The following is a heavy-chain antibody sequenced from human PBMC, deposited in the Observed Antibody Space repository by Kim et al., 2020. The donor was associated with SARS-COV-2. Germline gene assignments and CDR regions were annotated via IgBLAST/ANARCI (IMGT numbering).Heavy chain of an antibody. J-gene: IGHJ6*02. V-gene: IGHV3-21*01. CDR3: ASLAAAGTRYYYYAMDV. Sequence: GGSLRLSCAASGFTFSSYSMNWVRQAPGKGLEWVSSISSGSSYIYYADSVKGRFTISRDNAKNSLYLQMNSLRAEDTAVYYCASLAAAGTRYYYYAMDVWGQGTTVTVSS. CDR1: GFTFSSYS. D-gene: IGHD6-13*01. CDR2: ISSGSSYI.